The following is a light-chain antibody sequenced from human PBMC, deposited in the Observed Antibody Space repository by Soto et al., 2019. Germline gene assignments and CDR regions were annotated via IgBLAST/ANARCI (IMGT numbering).Light chain of an antibody. CDR2: GAS. CDR1: QTVTRNY. CDR3: QQHGSSPIT. J-gene: IGKJ5*01. V-gene: IGKV3-20*01. Sequence: EIVLTQSPGTLSLSPGERATLSCRASQTVTRNYLAWHQQKPGQTPRLLAYGASSRATGIPDRFSGSGSGTDFTLTISRLEPEDFAVYYCQQHGSSPITFGQGTRLEIK.